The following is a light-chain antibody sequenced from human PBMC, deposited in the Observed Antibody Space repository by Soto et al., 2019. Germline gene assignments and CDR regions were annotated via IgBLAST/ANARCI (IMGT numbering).Light chain of an antibody. V-gene: IGKV1-33*01. Sequence: DIPMTQSPSSLSASVGDRVTITCQASQDISNYLNWYQQKPGKAPKLLIYDASNLETGVPSRFSGSGSGTDFTFTISGLQPEDFATYYCQQYDNLLLLTFGGGTKVEIK. CDR3: QQYDNLLLLT. CDR2: DAS. J-gene: IGKJ4*01. CDR1: QDISNY.